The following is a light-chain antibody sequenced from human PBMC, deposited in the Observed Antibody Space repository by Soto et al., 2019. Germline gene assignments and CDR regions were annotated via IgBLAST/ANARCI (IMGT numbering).Light chain of an antibody. CDR1: QSVLFRTNNKKY. CDR2: WAS. J-gene: IGKJ2*01. CDR3: QQYYTTPYT. V-gene: IGKV4-1*01. Sequence: DIVMTQSPDSLAVSLGERATINCKSSQSVLFRTNNKKYLAWYQQKPGQPPKVILYWASTRESGVPDRFSGSGSGTDFTLTNSSLQAEDVAVYYCQQYYTTPYTFGQGTKLEIK.